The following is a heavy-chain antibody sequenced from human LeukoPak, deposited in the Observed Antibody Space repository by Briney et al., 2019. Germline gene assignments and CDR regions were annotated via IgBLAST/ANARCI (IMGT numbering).Heavy chain of an antibody. J-gene: IGHJ4*02. V-gene: IGHV3-72*01. CDR3: ARSSSNWYPLLEY. D-gene: IGHD6-13*01. CDR2: IRNKANSYTT. CDR1: GFTVSSNY. Sequence: PGGSLRLSCAASGFTVSSNYMSWVRQAPGKGLEWVGRIRNKANSYTTEYAASVKGRFIISRDDSQNSLYLQMNTLKTEDAAVYYCARSSSNWYPLLEYWGQGTLVTVSS.